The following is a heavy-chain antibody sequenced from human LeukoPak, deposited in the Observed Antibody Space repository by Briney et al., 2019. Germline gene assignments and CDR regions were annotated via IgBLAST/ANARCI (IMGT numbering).Heavy chain of an antibody. Sequence: VASVKVSCKASGYTFTSYGISWVRQAPGQGLEWMGWISAYNGNTNYAQKLQGRVTMTTDTSTSTAYMELRSLRSDDTAVYYCARVWGDILTGYFMYNWFDPWGQGTLVTVSS. J-gene: IGHJ5*02. V-gene: IGHV1-18*01. D-gene: IGHD3-9*01. CDR1: GYTFTSYG. CDR2: ISAYNGNT. CDR3: ARVWGDILTGYFMYNWFDP.